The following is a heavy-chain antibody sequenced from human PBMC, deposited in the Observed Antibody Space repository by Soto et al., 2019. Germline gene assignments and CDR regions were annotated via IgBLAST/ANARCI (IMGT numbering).Heavy chain of an antibody. V-gene: IGHV1-8*02. J-gene: IGHJ4*02. D-gene: IGHD6-19*01. CDR2: MNPNSGNT. CDR3: ATFMTVTGPGWGRASEY. Sequence: ASVKVSCKASGYTFTTYDINWLRQAAGQGLVWMGWMNPNSGNTGYAQKFQDRVTMTRDTSISTAYMELSDLRSEDTAIYYCATFMTVTGPGWGRASEYWGQGTRVTVSS. CDR1: GYTFTTYD.